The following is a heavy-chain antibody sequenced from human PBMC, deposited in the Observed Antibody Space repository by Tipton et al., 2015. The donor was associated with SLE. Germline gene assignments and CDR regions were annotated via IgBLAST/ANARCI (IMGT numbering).Heavy chain of an antibody. D-gene: IGHD3-3*01. CDR1: GYTFTSYY. CDR3: ARVDDLWSGMFDH. CDR2: INPLGGST. Sequence: QVQLVQSGAEVKKPGASVKVSCKASGYTFTSYYIHWVRQAPGQGLEWMGVINPLGGSTIYPHNLQSRVTMTRDTSTNTVYMELNSLRSEDTAAYYCARVDDLWSGMFDHWGQGTLVTVSS. V-gene: IGHV1-46*01. J-gene: IGHJ4*02.